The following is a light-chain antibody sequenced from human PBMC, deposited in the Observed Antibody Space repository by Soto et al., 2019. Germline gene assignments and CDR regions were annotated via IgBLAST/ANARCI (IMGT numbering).Light chain of an antibody. V-gene: IGKV3-11*01. CDR3: QKRHMWPIT. J-gene: IGKJ5*01. CDR2: DAY. Sequence: EVVLTQSPVTLSLSPWETATLSCRASQSFRGLLAWYQQKPGQAPRLLIYDAYNRATGIPPRFSGSGSGTDFTLTISSLEPEDSAVYYCQKRHMWPITFGQGKRREIK. CDR1: QSFRGL.